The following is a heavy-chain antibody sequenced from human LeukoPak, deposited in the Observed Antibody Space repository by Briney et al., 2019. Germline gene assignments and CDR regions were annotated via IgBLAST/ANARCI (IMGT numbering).Heavy chain of an antibody. J-gene: IGHJ1*01. CDR3: AKVDYDSSGYPQLEYFQH. V-gene: IGHV3-30*02. CDR1: GFTFSSYG. Sequence: GGSLRLSCAASGFTFSSYGMHWVRQAPGKGLEWVAFIRDDGSNKYYADSLKGRFTISRDNSKNTLYLQMNSLRAEDTAVYYCAKVDYDSSGYPQLEYFQHWGQGTLVTVSS. D-gene: IGHD3-22*01. CDR2: IRDDGSNK.